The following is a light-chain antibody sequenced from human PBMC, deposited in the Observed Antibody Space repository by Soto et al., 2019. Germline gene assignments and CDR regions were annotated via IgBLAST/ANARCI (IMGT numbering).Light chain of an antibody. V-gene: IGKV1-5*03. J-gene: IGKJ2*01. CDR3: QQYNSFVYT. CDR1: QSISSW. Sequence: DIQMTQSPSTLSASVGDRVTITCRASQSISSWLAWYQQKPGKAPKLPIYKASSLESGVPSRFSGSGSGTEFTLTISSLQPDDFTTYYCQQYNSFVYTFGQGTKLEIK. CDR2: KAS.